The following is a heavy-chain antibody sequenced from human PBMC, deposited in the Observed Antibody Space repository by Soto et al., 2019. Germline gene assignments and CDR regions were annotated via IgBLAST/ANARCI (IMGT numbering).Heavy chain of an antibody. CDR2: IAQNGGT. J-gene: IGHJ4*02. Sequence: EGQLLESGGGLVQPGASLRLSCATSGFTFSTYTMAWVRQAPGRGPEWVSGIAQNGGTYYADSVKGRFTISRDNSRNTVSLQMTALKGEDTAIYYCSKDMRPDGVWDFDSWGQGPLFTVAS. CDR3: SKDMRPDGVWDFDS. D-gene: IGHD4-17*01. V-gene: IGHV3-23*01. CDR1: GFTFSTYT.